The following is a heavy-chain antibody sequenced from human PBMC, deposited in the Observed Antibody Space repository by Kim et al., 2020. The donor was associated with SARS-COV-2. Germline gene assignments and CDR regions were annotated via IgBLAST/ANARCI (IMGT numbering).Heavy chain of an antibody. CDR2: IDGSDGTT. CDR1: GFTFTGYA. D-gene: IGHD2-2*03. CDR3: MKGGWGWIWDH. J-gene: IGHJ4*02. Sequence: GGSLRLSCTTSGFTFTGYAMSWVRQAPGKGLEWVSSIDGSDGTTYYVDSVKGRFTISRDNSKNTLYLQMNSLRADDTAVDYCMKGGWGWIWDHWGRGT. V-gene: IGHV3-23*01.